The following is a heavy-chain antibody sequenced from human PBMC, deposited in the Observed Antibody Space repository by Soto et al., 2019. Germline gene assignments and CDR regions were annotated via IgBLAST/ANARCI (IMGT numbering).Heavy chain of an antibody. V-gene: IGHV3-23*01. CDR3: AKGEGSYYYYGMDV. CDR2: ISGSGGST. CDR1: GFTFSSYA. J-gene: IGHJ6*02. Sequence: GALRLSCAASGFTFSSYAMSWVRQAPGKGLEWVSAISGSGGSTYYADSVKGRFTISRDNSKNTLYLQMNSLRAEDTAVYYCAKGEGSYYYYGMDVWGQGTTVTVSS.